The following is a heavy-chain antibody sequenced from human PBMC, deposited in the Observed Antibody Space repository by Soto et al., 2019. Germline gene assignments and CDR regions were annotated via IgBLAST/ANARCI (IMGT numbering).Heavy chain of an antibody. CDR2: IGTAGDT. J-gene: IGHJ4*02. CDR3: ARAIGPTIFDY. CDR1: GFTFSSYD. V-gene: IGHV3-13*04. Sequence: HPGGSLRLSCSASGFTFSSYDMNWVRQGPGKGLEWVSAIGTAGDTNYAGSVKGRFTISRENAKNSLYLQMNSLRAGDTAIYFCARAIGPTIFDYWGQGTLVTVSS. D-gene: IGHD3-22*01.